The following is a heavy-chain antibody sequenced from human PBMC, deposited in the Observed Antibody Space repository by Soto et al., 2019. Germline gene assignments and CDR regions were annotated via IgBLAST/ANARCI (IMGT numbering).Heavy chain of an antibody. CDR3: ARDPSYYGMDV. CDR2: INSGNGNT. V-gene: IGHV1-3*01. J-gene: IGHJ6*02. CDR1: AYTFTSYA. Sequence: ASVKISCKAAAYTFTSYAMHCVRQAPGQRLVCMVCINSGNGNTKYSQKFQCRVTITRDTSASTAYMELSSLRSEDTAVYYCARDPSYYGMDVWGQGTTVTVSS.